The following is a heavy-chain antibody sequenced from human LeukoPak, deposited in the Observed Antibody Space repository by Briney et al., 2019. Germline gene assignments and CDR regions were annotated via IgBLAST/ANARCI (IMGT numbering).Heavy chain of an antibody. D-gene: IGHD4-17*01. CDR1: GCSISSYY. V-gene: IGHV4-59*01. Sequence: SETLSLTCTVSGCSISSYYWSWIRQPPGKGLEWIGYIYYSGSTNYNPSLKSRVTISVDTSKNQFSLKLSSVTAADTAVYYCARDRDYGDYSAFDYWGQGTLVTVSS. J-gene: IGHJ4*02. CDR2: IYYSGST. CDR3: ARDRDYGDYSAFDY.